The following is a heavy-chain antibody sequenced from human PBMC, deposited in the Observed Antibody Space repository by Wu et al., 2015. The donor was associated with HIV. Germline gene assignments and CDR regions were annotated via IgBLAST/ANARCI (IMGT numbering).Heavy chain of an antibody. V-gene: IGHV1-69*15. CDR1: GGTFSNSA. Sequence: QVQLVQSGAEVKKPGSSVKVSCKASGGTFSNSAISWVRQAPGQGLEWIGRIIPIFATTNYAQKFQDRITITADESTSTAYMELKSPTSEDTATYYCARRLVLAGSASDLWGQGTMVTVSS. D-gene: IGHD3-9*01. CDR2: IIPIFATT. CDR3: ARRLVLAGSASDL. J-gene: IGHJ3*01.